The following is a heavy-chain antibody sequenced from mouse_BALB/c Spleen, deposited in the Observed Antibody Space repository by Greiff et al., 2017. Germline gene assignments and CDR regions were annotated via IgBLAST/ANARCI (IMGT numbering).Heavy chain of an antibody. V-gene: IGHV5-9-4*01. J-gene: IGHJ1*01. CDR2: ISSGGSYT. CDR3: ARDTDWSPRNWYFDV. Sequence: EVKLMESGGGLVKPGGSLKLSCAASGFTFSSYAMSWVRQSPEKRLEWVAEISSGGSYTYYPDTVTGRFTISRDNAKNTLYLEMSSLRSEDTAMYYCARDTDWSPRNWYFDVWGAGTTVTVSS. CDR1: GFTFSSYA. D-gene: IGHD1-1*01.